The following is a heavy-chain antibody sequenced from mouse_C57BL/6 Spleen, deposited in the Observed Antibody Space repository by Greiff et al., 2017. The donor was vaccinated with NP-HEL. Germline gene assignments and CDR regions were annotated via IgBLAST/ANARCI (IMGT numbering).Heavy chain of an antibody. D-gene: IGHD1-1*01. V-gene: IGHV1-69*01. Sequence: QVQLQQPGAELVMPGASVKLSCKASGYTFTSYWMHWVKQRPGQGLEWIGEIDPSDSYTNYNQKFKGKSTLTVDKSSSTAYMQLSSLTSEDSAVYYCARMYYGSSYYYAMDYWGQGTSVTVSS. J-gene: IGHJ4*01. CDR3: ARMYYGSSYYYAMDY. CDR2: IDPSDSYT. CDR1: GYTFTSYW.